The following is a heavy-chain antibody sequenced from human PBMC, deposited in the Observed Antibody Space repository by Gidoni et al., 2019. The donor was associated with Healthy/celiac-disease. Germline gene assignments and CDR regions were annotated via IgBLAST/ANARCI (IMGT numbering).Heavy chain of an antibody. CDR3: ARAWGSSSWYEGGNWFDP. CDR2: IIPIFGTA. Sequence: QVQLVQSGAEVKKPGSSVKVSCKASGGPFSSYALSWVRQAPGQGLEWMGGIIPIFGTANYAQKFQGRVTNTADESTSTAYMELSSLRSEDTAVYYCARAWGSSSWYEGGNWFDPWGQGTLVTVSS. CDR1: GGPFSSYA. J-gene: IGHJ5*02. V-gene: IGHV1-69*01. D-gene: IGHD6-13*01.